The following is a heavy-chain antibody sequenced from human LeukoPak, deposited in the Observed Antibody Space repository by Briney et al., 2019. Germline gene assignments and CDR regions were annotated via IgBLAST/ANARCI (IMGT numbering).Heavy chain of an antibody. V-gene: IGHV3-66*02. J-gene: IGHJ4*02. Sequence: GGSLRLSCAASGLSVSSNHMSWVRQAPGKGLEWVSVLYSDGTTYYADSVKGRFTISRDNSKNTLYLQMNSLRAEDTAVYYCVRGMGVSMLYYFDYWGQGTLVTVSS. CDR3: VRGMGVSMLYYFDY. D-gene: IGHD3-10*01. CDR2: LYSDGTT. CDR1: GLSVSSNH.